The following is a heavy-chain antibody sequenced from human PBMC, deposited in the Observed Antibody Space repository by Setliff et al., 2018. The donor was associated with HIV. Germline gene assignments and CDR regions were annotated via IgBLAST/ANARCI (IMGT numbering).Heavy chain of an antibody. CDR1: GYSFSNYW. Sequence: PGESLKISCKGSGYSFSNYWIGWVRQMPGKGLEWMGIVYPGDSDTRYSPSFEGQVTISADKSISTAYLQWSSLKASDSATYYCARLLNGYNSYDYYYMDVWGKGTTVTVSS. J-gene: IGHJ6*03. CDR2: VYPGDSDT. D-gene: IGHD5-12*01. V-gene: IGHV5-51*01. CDR3: ARLLNGYNSYDYYYMDV.